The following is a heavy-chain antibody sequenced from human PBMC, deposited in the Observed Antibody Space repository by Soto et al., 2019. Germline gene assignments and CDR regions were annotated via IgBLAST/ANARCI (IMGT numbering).Heavy chain of an antibody. D-gene: IGHD2-15*01. J-gene: IGHJ4*02. CDR3: ARSGVADYDF. CDR2: ISSSSSYI. V-gene: IGHV3-21*01. Sequence: EVQLVESGGGLVKPGGSLRLSCAASGFTFSSYSMNWVRQAPGMGLEWVSSISSSSSYIYYADSVKGRFTISRDNAKNSLYLQMNSLRAEDTAVYYCARSGVADYDFWGQGTLVTVSS. CDR1: GFTFSSYS.